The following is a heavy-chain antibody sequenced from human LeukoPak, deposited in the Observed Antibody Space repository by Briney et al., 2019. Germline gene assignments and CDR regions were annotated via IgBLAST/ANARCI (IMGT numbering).Heavy chain of an antibody. V-gene: IGHV3-48*03. CDR3: ARHPRHLPVWRY. D-gene: IGHD3-16*01. Sequence: GGSLRLSCAASGFTFSSYEMNWVRQAPGKGLEWVSYISSSGSTIYYADSVKGRFTISRDNAKNSLYLQMNSLRAEDTAVYYCARHPRHLPVWRYWGQGTLVTVSS. CDR2: ISSSGSTI. CDR1: GFTFSSYE. J-gene: IGHJ4*02.